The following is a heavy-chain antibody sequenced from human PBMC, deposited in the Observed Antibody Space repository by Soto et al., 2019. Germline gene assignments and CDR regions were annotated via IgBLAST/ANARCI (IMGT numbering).Heavy chain of an antibody. V-gene: IGHV1-3*01. Sequence: QVQLVQSGAEVKKPGASVKVSCEASGYTFNNYAMHWVRQAPGQRLEWMGYISGGNGKTKYSEKLEGRVAITRDTSASTDYLELSSRSSEDTAFYYCARWSGYDYYFDYWGQGTLVIVSS. CDR2: ISGGNGKT. CDR3: ARWSGYDYYFDY. CDR1: GYTFNNYA. J-gene: IGHJ4*02. D-gene: IGHD5-12*01.